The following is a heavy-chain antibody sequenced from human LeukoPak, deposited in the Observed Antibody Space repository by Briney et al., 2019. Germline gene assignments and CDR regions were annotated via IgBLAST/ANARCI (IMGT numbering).Heavy chain of an antibody. J-gene: IGHJ6*02. CDR3: ARDRLCLGGGDCYRPLTGYYYGMDV. Sequence: SETLSLTCTVSGSSISSYYWSWIRQPPGKGLEWIGYIYYSGSTNYNPSLKSRVTISVDTSKNQFSLKLSSVTAADTAVYYCARDRLCLGGGDCYRPLTGYYYGMDVWGQGTTVTVSS. CDR1: GSSISSYY. D-gene: IGHD2-21*02. V-gene: IGHV4-59*01. CDR2: IYYSGST.